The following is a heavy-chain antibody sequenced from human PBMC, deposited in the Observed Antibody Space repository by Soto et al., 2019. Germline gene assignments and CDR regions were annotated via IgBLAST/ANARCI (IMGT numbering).Heavy chain of an antibody. D-gene: IGHD3-16*01. CDR3: AREEKQLSRYGGDFDY. CDR1: DGSVNTGNYY. CDR2: IYYIGTT. J-gene: IGHJ4*02. Sequence: QVQLQESGPGLVKPSETLSLTCSVSDGSVNTGNYYWSWIRQPPGKGLEWIGHIYYIGTTNYNPSLKSRVTISVVTSKNQFSLKVTSVTAADKAVYFCAREEKQLSRYGGDFDYWGQGILVTVSS. V-gene: IGHV4-61*01.